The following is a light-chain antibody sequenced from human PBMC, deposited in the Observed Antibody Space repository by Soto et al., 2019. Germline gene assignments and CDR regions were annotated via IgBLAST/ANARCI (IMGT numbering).Light chain of an antibody. V-gene: IGLV2-14*01. CDR3: SSYTSSSTLSV. CDR2: EVR. CDR1: SRDGGGDNY. J-gene: IGLJ1*01. Sequence: QSVLTQPASVSGSPGQASTISCTGTSRDGGGDNYVSWYQQHPGKAPTLMIYEVRNRPSGVSTRFSGSTSGNAASLTISGLQAEDEADYYCSSYTSSSTLSVFGTGTKVTVL.